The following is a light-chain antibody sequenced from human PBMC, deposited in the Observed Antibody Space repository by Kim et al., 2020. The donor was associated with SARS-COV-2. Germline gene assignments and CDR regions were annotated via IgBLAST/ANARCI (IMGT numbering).Light chain of an antibody. CDR3: QQSYSTPLT. CDR2: SGY. V-gene: IGKV1-39*01. Sequence: DIQMTQSPSSLSASVGDRVTITCRASQSISNYLNWYQQKPGKAPTLLIYSGYTLQSGVPPRFSGSGSGTHFSLTISSLQPEDFATYYCQQSYSTPLTFGGGTRVEIK. J-gene: IGKJ4*01. CDR1: QSISNY.